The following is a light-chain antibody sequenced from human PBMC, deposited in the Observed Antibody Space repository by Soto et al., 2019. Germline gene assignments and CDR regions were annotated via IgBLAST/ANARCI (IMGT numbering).Light chain of an antibody. CDR3: QQLNSYPSIT. CDR1: QGISSY. Sequence: PSSLSASVGDRVTITCRASQGISSYLALYQQKPGKAPKLLIYAASTLQSGVPSRFSGSGSGTDFTLTISSLQPEDFATYYCQQLNSYPSITFGQGTRLEIK. J-gene: IGKJ5*01. CDR2: AAS. V-gene: IGKV1-9*01.